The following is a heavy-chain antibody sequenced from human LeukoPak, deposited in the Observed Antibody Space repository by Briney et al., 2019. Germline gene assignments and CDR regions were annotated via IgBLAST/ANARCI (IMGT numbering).Heavy chain of an antibody. D-gene: IGHD5-12*01. CDR1: GFTFSSYS. Sequence: GGSLRLSCAASGFTFSSYSMNWVRQAPGKGLEWVSSISSSSSYIYYADSVKGRFTISRDNAKNSLYLQMNSLRAEDTAVYYCARDNLYSGYPFDYWGQGTLVTVSS. J-gene: IGHJ4*02. CDR2: ISSSSSYI. V-gene: IGHV3-21*01. CDR3: ARDNLYSGYPFDY.